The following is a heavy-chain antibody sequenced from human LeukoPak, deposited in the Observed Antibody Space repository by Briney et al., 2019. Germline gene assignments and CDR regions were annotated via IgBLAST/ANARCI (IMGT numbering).Heavy chain of an antibody. CDR3: ARDAAPFLPLDY. D-gene: IGHD2/OR15-2a*01. V-gene: IGHV3-21*01. CDR1: GFTFSSYS. J-gene: IGHJ4*02. Sequence: GGSLRLSCAASGFTFSSYSMNWVRQAPGKGLEWVSSISSSSSYIYYADSVKGRFTISRDNAKNSLYLQMNSLRAEDTAVYYCARDAAPFLPLDYWGQGTLVTVSS. CDR2: ISSSSSYI.